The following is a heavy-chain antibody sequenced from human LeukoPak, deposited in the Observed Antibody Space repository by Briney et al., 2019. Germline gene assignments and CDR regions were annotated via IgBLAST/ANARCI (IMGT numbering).Heavy chain of an antibody. CDR3: ARDRYYYDSSGFEAFDI. CDR1: GGSISSYY. CDR2: IYYSGST. V-gene: IGHV4-59*01. Sequence: SSETLSLTCTVPGGSISSYYWSWIRQPPGKGLEWIGYIYYSGSTNYNPSLKSRVTISVDTSKNQFSLKLSSVTAADTAVYYCARDRYYYDSSGFEAFDIWGQGTMVTVSS. D-gene: IGHD3-22*01. J-gene: IGHJ3*02.